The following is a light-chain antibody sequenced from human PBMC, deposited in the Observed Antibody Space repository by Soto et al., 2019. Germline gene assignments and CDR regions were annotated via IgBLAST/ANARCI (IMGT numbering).Light chain of an antibody. Sequence: QLVLTQPASVSGSPGQSITISCTGTSSDVGTYKFVSWYQQHPGKVPTLMIHEGTKRPSGVSNRFSGSKSGNTATLTISGLQPEDEANYYCCSYAGTSLWVFGGGTKVTVL. J-gene: IGLJ3*02. CDR2: EGT. CDR1: SSDVGTYKF. CDR3: CSYAGTSLWV. V-gene: IGLV2-23*01.